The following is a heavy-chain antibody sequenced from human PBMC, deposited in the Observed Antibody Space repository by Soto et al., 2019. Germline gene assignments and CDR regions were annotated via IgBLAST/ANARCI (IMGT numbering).Heavy chain of an antibody. Sequence: GGSLRLSCAASGFTFSSYSMNWVRQAPGKGLEWVSSISSSSSYIYYADSVKGRFTISRDNAKNSLYLQMNSLRAEDTAVYYCARELSWSSSFYYMDVWGKGTTVTVSS. CDR2: ISSSSSYI. J-gene: IGHJ6*03. D-gene: IGHD6-6*01. V-gene: IGHV3-21*01. CDR1: GFTFSSYS. CDR3: ARELSWSSSFYYMDV.